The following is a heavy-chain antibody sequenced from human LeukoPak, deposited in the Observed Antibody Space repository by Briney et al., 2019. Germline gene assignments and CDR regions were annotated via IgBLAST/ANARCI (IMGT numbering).Heavy chain of an antibody. Sequence: ASVKVSCKTSGYTFTSYYIHWARQAPGQGLEWMGIINPSGGSTSYAQKFQGRVTMTRDMSTSTVYMELSSLRSEDTAVYYCARRPYSYGYPDYWGQGTLVTVSS. CDR2: INPSGGST. CDR3: ARRPYSYGYPDY. D-gene: IGHD5-18*01. V-gene: IGHV1-46*01. J-gene: IGHJ4*02. CDR1: GYTFTSYY.